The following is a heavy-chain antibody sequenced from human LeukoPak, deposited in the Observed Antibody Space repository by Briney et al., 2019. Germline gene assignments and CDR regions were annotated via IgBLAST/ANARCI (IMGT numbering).Heavy chain of an antibody. Sequence: GRSLRLSCAASGFTFSYYAMHWVRQAPGKGLEWVAVISYDGSNKYYADSVKGRFTISRDNSKNTLYLQMNSLRAEDTAVYYCARVSGRGYSSGSKAAFDIWGQGTMVTVSS. D-gene: IGHD6-19*01. CDR1: GFTFSYYA. V-gene: IGHV3-30-3*01. CDR2: ISYDGSNK. J-gene: IGHJ3*02. CDR3: ARVSGRGYSSGSKAAFDI.